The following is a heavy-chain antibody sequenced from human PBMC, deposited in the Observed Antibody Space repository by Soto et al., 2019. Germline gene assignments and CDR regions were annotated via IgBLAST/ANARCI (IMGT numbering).Heavy chain of an antibody. CDR1: GGSISSYY. Sequence: SETLSLTCTVSGGSISSYYWSWIRQPPGKGLEWIGYIYYSGSTNYNPSLKSRVTISVDTSKNQFSLKLSSVTAADTAVYYCAGAGDSSGWYGIADYWGQGTLVTVSS. CDR2: IYYSGST. V-gene: IGHV4-59*01. J-gene: IGHJ4*02. CDR3: AGAGDSSGWYGIADY. D-gene: IGHD6-19*01.